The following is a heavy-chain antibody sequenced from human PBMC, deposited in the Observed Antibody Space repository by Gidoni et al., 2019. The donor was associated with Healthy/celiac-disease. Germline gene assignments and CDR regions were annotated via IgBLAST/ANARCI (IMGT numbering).Heavy chain of an antibody. D-gene: IGHD3-22*01. CDR1: GFTFDDYA. Sequence: EVQLVESGGGLVQPGRSLRLPCAASGFTFDDYAMHWVRQAPGKGLEWVSGISWNSGSIGYADSVKGRFTISRDNAKNSLYLQMNSLRAEDTALYYCAKGVWDYYDSSGYYYGYYFDYWGQGTLVTVSS. CDR2: ISWNSGSI. V-gene: IGHV3-9*01. J-gene: IGHJ4*02. CDR3: AKGVWDYYDSSGYYYGYYFDY.